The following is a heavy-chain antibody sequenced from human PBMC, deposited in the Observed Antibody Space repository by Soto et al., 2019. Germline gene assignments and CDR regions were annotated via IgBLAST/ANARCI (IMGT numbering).Heavy chain of an antibody. Sequence: VQLEESGGGLMKPGGSRRLSCAASGFTFSAVYMSWIRQAPNKGLEYISYISSSGTSANYADSVKGRFTISRDNAKNSLYLQMNSLRAEDTAVYYCARDRGAVTGQYFDYWGQGALVTVSS. J-gene: IGHJ4*02. CDR2: ISSSGTSA. CDR1: GFTFSAVY. D-gene: IGHD6-19*01. V-gene: IGHV3-11*05. CDR3: ARDRGAVTGQYFDY.